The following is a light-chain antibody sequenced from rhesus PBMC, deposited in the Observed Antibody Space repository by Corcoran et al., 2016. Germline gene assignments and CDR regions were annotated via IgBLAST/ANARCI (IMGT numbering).Light chain of an antibody. CDR2: SAY. V-gene: IGKV3-40*03. CDR3: QQYNGLLLT. Sequence: EIVMTQSPATLSLSPGETATLSCRASESVGSYLAWYQKKPGQFPNLLVHSAYFRATGIPDRFSGSGSRTAFTLTISSLEPEDVGVYHCQQYNGLLLTFGGGTKVEIK. CDR1: ESVGSY. J-gene: IGKJ4*01.